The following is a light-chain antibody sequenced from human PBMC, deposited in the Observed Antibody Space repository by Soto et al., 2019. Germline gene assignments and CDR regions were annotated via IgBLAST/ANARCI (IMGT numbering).Light chain of an antibody. CDR2: GAS. V-gene: IGKV3-15*01. J-gene: IGKJ2*01. Sequence: EIVMTQSPATLSVSPGERATLSCRASQSVSSNLAWYQQKPDQAPRLLIYGASTRATGIPARFSGSGSGTEFTLTISSLQSEDFAVYYCQQYNNWPPVYTFGQGTKVEIK. CDR3: QQYNNWPPVYT. CDR1: QSVSSN.